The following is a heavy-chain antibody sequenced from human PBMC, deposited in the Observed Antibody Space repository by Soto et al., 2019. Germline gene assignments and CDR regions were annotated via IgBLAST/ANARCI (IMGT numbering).Heavy chain of an antibody. J-gene: IGHJ6*02. CDR1: GYSISSGYY. CDR3: ATYSMGVYYGMDV. D-gene: IGHD1-26*01. V-gene: IGHV4-38-2*01. CDR2: IYHSGST. Sequence: SETLSLTCAVSGYSISSGYYWGWIRQPPGKGLEWIGSIYHSGSTYYNPSLKSRVTISVDTSKNQFSLKLSPVTAADTAVYYCATYSMGVYYGMDVWGQGTTVTVSS.